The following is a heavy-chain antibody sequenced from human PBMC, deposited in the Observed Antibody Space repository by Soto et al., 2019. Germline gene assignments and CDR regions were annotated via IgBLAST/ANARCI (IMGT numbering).Heavy chain of an antibody. CDR1: GFTFITYP. CDR2: ISGSGIST. Sequence: GGSLRLSCAASGFTFITYPMSWVRQAPGTGLEWVSGISGSGISTYYTDSVKGRFTISRDNSKNTVFLQMNSLRDEDTAVYYCVKPPVITASYYYYDMDVWGQGTTVTVSS. CDR3: VKPPVITASYYYYDMDV. J-gene: IGHJ6*02. D-gene: IGHD4-4*01. V-gene: IGHV3-23*01.